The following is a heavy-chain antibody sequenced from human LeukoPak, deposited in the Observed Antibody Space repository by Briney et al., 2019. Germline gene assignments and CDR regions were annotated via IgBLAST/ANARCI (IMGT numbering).Heavy chain of an antibody. CDR2: IKQDGSEK. V-gene: IGHV3-7*01. CDR3: ARDRDGGYDSLYYYYYMDV. Sequence: TGGSLRLSCAASGFTLSNYWMSWVRQAPGRGLEWVANIKQDGSEKNYVDSVKGRFTISRDNAKNSLFLQMDGLTAEDTAVHYCARDRDGGYDSLYYYYYMDVWGKGTTVTVSS. D-gene: IGHD5-12*01. CDR1: GFTLSNYW. J-gene: IGHJ6*03.